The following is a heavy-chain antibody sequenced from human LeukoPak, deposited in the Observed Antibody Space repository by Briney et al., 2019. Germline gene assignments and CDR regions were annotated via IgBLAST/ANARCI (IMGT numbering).Heavy chain of an antibody. D-gene: IGHD1-26*01. J-gene: IGHJ4*02. V-gene: IGHV4-39*01. Sequence: SETLSLTCTVSGDSISSSIYYWVWIRQTPGKGLEWIGCIHYTGSTFYNPSLKSRVTMSVDTSKNQFSLKLSSVTAADTTFYYCARWVGASTRAFDHWGQGTLATVSS. CDR1: GDSISSSIYY. CDR2: IHYTGST. CDR3: ARWVGASTRAFDH.